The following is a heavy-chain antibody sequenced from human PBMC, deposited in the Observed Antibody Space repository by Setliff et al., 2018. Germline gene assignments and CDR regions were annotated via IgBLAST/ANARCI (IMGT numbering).Heavy chain of an antibody. CDR3: AREPTSSGWYGGDAFDI. J-gene: IGHJ3*02. V-gene: IGHV3-23*01. CDR2: ISGSGGST. Sequence: GGSLRLSCAASGFTFSRYWMSWVRQAPGKGLEWVSAISGSGGSTNYADSVKGRFTISRDNSKNTMYLQMRSLRVADTAVYYCAREPTSSGWYGGDAFDIWGQGTMVTVS. CDR1: GFTFSRYW. D-gene: IGHD6-19*01.